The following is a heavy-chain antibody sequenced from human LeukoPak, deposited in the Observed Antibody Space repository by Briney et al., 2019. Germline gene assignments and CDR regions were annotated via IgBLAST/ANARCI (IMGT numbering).Heavy chain of an antibody. Sequence: SETLSLTCTVSGGSISSYYWSWIRQPPGKGLEWIGYIYYSGSTNYNPSLKSRVTISVGTSKSQFSLKLSSVTAADTAVYYCARVDYDSSGYYAWYFDLWGRGTLVTVSS. CDR1: GGSISSYY. CDR3: ARVDYDSSGYYAWYFDL. J-gene: IGHJ2*01. D-gene: IGHD3-22*01. CDR2: IYYSGST. V-gene: IGHV4-59*01.